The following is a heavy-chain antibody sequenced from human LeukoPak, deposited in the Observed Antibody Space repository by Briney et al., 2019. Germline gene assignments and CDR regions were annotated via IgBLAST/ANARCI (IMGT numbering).Heavy chain of an antibody. D-gene: IGHD4-17*01. V-gene: IGHV1-2*02. J-gene: IGHJ4*02. CDR1: GYTFTGYY. CDR2: INPNSGGT. Sequence: ASVKVSCKASGYTFTGYYMHWVRQAPGQGLEWMGWINPNSGGTDYAQKFQGRVTMTRDTSISTTYMELSRLRSDDTAVYYCARVLVGTVTADYWGQGTLVTVSS. CDR3: ARVLVGTVTADY.